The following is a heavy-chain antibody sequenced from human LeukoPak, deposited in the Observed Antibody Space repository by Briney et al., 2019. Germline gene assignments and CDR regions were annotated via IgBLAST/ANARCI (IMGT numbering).Heavy chain of an antibody. CDR2: ISGSGGST. D-gene: IGHD4-17*01. CDR1: GFTFSSDA. J-gene: IGHJ6*03. Sequence: PGGSLRLSCAASGFTFSSDAMSWVRQAPGKGLEWVSAISGSGGSTYYADSVKGRFTISRDNSKNTLYLQMNSLRAEDTAVYYCAKVARRDGDHHTRPFYYYYYYMDVWGKGTTVTISS. V-gene: IGHV3-23*01. CDR3: AKVARRDGDHHTRPFYYYYYYMDV.